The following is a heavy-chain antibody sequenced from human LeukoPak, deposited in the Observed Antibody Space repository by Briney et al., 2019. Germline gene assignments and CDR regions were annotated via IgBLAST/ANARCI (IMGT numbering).Heavy chain of an antibody. CDR1: GFTFSSYA. CDR2: ISSNGGST. J-gene: IGHJ4*02. V-gene: IGHV3-64D*06. D-gene: IGHD6-13*01. CDR3: VKDSPPVQQLGLFDY. Sequence: GGSLRLSCSASGFTFSSYAMHWVRQAPGKGLEYVSAISSNGGSTYYADSVKGRFTISRDNSKNALYLQMSSLRAEDTAVYYCVKDSPPVQQLGLFDYWGQGTLVTVSS.